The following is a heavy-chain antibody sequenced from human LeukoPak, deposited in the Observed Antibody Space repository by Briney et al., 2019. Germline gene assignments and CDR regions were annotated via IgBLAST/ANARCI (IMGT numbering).Heavy chain of an antibody. J-gene: IGHJ6*02. V-gene: IGHV5-51*01. CDR1: GYSFTSYW. CDR2: IYPGDSDT. D-gene: IGHD6-19*01. Sequence: GESLKISCKGSGYSFTSYWSGWVREMPGKGLEWRGIIYPGDSDTRYSPSFQGQVTISADKSISTAYLQWSSLKASDTAMYYCARQASGWYNYYGMDVWGQGTTVTVSS. CDR3: ARQASGWYNYYGMDV.